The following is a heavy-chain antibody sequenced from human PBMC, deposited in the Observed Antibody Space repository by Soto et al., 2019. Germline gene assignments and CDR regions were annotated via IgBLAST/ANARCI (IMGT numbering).Heavy chain of an antibody. CDR2: ISYDGSNK. Sequence: QVQLVESGGGVVQPGRSLRLSCAASGFTFSSYGMHWVRQAPGKGLEWVAVISYDGSNKYYADSVKGRFTISRDNSKNTLYLQMNSLRAEDTAVYYGAKDHLRLGPLDYWGQGTLVTVSS. V-gene: IGHV3-30*18. CDR3: AKDHLRLGPLDY. CDR1: GFTFSSYG. J-gene: IGHJ4*02. D-gene: IGHD3-16*01.